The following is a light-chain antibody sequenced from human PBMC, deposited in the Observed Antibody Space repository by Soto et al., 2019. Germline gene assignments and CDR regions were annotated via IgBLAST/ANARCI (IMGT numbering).Light chain of an antibody. CDR1: QSISTW. V-gene: IGKV1-5*03. CDR3: QQYNSYSPT. Sequence: DIPMTQSPSTLSASVGDRVTITCRASQSISTWLAWYQQEPWKAPKRLIHKASSLQSGVTSRFSGSGSGTDVTLTISSLHPDDCATYYCQQYNSYSPTFGQGTRVEIK. J-gene: IGKJ1*01. CDR2: KAS.